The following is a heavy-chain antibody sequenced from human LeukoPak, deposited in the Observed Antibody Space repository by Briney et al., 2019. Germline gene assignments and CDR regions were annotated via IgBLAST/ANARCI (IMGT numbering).Heavy chain of an antibody. V-gene: IGHV3-73*01. CDR3: TAERITMSNGAFDI. J-gene: IGHJ3*02. CDR2: IRSKANSYAT. D-gene: IGHD3-22*01. CDR1: GFTFSGSA. Sequence: GGSLRLSCAASGFTFSGSAMHWVRQASGKGLEWVGRIRSKANSYATAYAASVKGRFTISRDDSKNTAYLQMNSLKTEDTAVHYCTAERITMSNGAFDIWGQGTMVTVSS.